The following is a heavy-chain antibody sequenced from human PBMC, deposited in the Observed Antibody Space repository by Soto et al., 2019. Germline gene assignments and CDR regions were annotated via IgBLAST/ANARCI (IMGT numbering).Heavy chain of an antibody. CDR2: INAGNGNT. V-gene: IGHV1-3*01. D-gene: IGHD3-3*01. CDR3: ARDDRTGYDFWSGYYWGWFDP. Sequence: ASVKVSCKASGYTFTSYAMHWVRQAPGQRLEWMGWINAGNGNTKYSQKFQGRVTITRDTSASTAYMELSSLRSEDTAVYYCARDDRTGYDFWSGYYWGWFDPWGQGTLVTVSS. J-gene: IGHJ5*02. CDR1: GYTFTSYA.